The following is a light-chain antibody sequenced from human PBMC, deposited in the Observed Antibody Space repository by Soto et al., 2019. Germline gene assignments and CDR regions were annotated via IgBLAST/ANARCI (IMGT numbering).Light chain of an antibody. CDR2: GAS. Sequence: AIQLTQSPSSLSASVGDRVTITCRASQGINSALAWYQQKSGKAPKLLISGASTLESGVPSRFSGSGSGTDFTLTINSLQPEDFATYHCQYFNNDPTFGGGTKVEI. V-gene: IGKV1D-13*01. J-gene: IGKJ4*01. CDR1: QGINSA. CDR3: QYFNNDPT.